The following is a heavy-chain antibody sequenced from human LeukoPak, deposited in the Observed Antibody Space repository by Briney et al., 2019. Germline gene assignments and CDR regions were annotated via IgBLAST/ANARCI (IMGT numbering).Heavy chain of an antibody. J-gene: IGHJ4*02. V-gene: IGHV1-69*04. CDR2: IIPILGIA. Sequence: SVKVSCKASGGTFSSYTISWVRQAPGQGLEWMGRIIPILGIANYAQKFQGRVTITADKSTSTAYMELSSLRSEDTAVYCCARDQGYCSSTSCYNFDYWAREPWSPSPQ. CDR1: GGTFSSYT. CDR3: ARDQGYCSSTSCYNFDY. D-gene: IGHD2-2*02.